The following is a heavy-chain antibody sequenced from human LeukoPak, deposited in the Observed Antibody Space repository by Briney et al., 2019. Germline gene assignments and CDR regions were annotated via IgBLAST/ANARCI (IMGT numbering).Heavy chain of an antibody. J-gene: IGHJ4*02. CDR3: ARKSGYARDY. D-gene: IGHD5-12*01. CDR2: INHSGSTS. Sequence: PSETLSLTCAVYGESFSGYFWNWIRQPPGKGLEWIGEINHSGSTSNHNPSLKSRVTMSVDTSKNQFSLKVSSVTAADTAVYYCARKSGYARDYWGQGNLVTVSS. V-gene: IGHV4-34*01. CDR1: GESFSGYF.